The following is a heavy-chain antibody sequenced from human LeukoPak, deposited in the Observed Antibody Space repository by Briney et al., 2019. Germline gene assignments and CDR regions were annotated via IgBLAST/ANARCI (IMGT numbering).Heavy chain of an antibody. Sequence: GESLKISCKGSGYSFTSYWIGWVRPMPGKGLEWMGIIYPGDSDTRYSPSFQGQVTISADKTSSTSYLQWSSLKASDTAMYYCARRRGYSGYEFDYWGQGTLVTVSS. J-gene: IGHJ4*02. CDR3: ARRRGYSGYEFDY. CDR1: GYSFTSYW. CDR2: IYPGDSDT. V-gene: IGHV5-51*01. D-gene: IGHD5-12*01.